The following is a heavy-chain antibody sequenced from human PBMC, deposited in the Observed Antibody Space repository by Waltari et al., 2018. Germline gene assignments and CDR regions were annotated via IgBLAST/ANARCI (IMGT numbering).Heavy chain of an antibody. V-gene: IGHV1-18*04. CDR2: INNGNT. CDR1: GYNFIDYG. D-gene: IGHD3-16*01. Sequence: QVEMVQRGPAVKKPGDSVRVSCKTSGYNFIDYGLSWVRQAPGQGLQWLGWINNGNTMYGQNFQGRVTMTTDTSTKTAYLELRSLTSDDTAVYYCAKDRGRYSNAYDFWGQGSMITVST. CDR3: AKDRGRYSNAYDF. J-gene: IGHJ4*02.